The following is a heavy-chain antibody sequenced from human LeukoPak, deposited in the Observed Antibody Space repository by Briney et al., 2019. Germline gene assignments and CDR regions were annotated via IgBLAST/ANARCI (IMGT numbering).Heavy chain of an antibody. CDR2: ISYDGSNK. D-gene: IGHD4-11*01. CDR3: ARDSTVTTQGYYFDY. V-gene: IGHV3-30-3*01. J-gene: IGHJ4*02. Sequence: GGSLRLSCAASGFTFSSYAMHWVRQAPGKGLEWVAVISYDGSNKYYADSVKGRFTISRDNSKNTLYLQMNSLRAEDTAVYYCARDSTVTTQGYYFDYWGQGTLVTVSS. CDR1: GFTFSSYA.